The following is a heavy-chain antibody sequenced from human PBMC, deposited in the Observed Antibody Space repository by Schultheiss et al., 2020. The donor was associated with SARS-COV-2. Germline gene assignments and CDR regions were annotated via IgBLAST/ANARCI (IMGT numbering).Heavy chain of an antibody. V-gene: IGHV3-9*01. D-gene: IGHD2-8*01. Sequence: SLRLSCAASGFTFDDYAMHWVRQAPGKGLEWVSGISWNSGSIGYADSVKGRFTISRDNAKNSLYLQMNSLRAEDTALYYCARGYCTNGVCYYFDYWGQGTLVTVSS. J-gene: IGHJ4*02. CDR3: ARGYCTNGVCYYFDY. CDR1: GFTFDDYA. CDR2: ISWNSGSI.